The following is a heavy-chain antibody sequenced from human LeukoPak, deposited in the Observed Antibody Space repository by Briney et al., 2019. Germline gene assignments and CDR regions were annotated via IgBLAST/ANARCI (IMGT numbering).Heavy chain of an antibody. CDR2: INPNSGGT. Sequence: ASVKVSCKASGYTFTGYYMHWVRQAPGQGGEWMGWINPNSGGTNYAQKFQGRVTMTRDTSISTAYMELSRLRSDDTAVYYCARAYSSSSGIDYWGQGTLVTVSS. J-gene: IGHJ4*02. CDR3: ARAYSSSSGIDY. CDR1: GYTFTGYY. V-gene: IGHV1-2*02. D-gene: IGHD6-6*01.